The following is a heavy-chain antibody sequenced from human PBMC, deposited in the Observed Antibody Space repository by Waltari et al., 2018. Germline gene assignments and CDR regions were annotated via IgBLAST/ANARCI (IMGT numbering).Heavy chain of an antibody. CDR3: AKDLYPRLAYYFDY. D-gene: IGHD3-3*02. CDR2: ISGSGGST. Sequence: EVQLLESGGGLVQPGGSLRLSCVASGFTFSTYAMSWVRQAPGKGLEWVSAISGSGGSTYSAYSVKGRFTISRDNSKNTLYLKMNSLRAEDTAVYYCAKDLYPRLAYYFDYWGQGTLVTVSS. CDR1: GFTFSTYA. V-gene: IGHV3-23*01. J-gene: IGHJ4*02.